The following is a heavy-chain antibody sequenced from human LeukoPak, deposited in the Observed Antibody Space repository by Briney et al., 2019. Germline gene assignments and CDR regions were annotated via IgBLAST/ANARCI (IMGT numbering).Heavy chain of an antibody. V-gene: IGHV4-61*01. Sequence: SETLSLTCTVSGCSVSSGSYYWSWIRQPPGKGLGWIGYIYYSGSTNYNPSLRSRATISVDTSKNQFSLKLSSVTAADTAVYYCARAGYDFWSGGGDYWGQGTLVTVSS. CDR3: ARAGYDFWSGGGDY. J-gene: IGHJ4*02. CDR1: GCSVSSGSYY. D-gene: IGHD3-3*01. CDR2: IYYSGST.